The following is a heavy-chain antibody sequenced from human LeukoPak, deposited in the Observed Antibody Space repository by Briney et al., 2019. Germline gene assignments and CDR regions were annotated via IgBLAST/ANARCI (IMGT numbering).Heavy chain of an antibody. Sequence: ASVKVSCKASGYTFTGYYMHWVRQAPGQGLEWMGWINPNSGGTNYAQKFQGRVTMTRDTSISTAYMELSRLRSDDTAVYYCARVSVVAPAARQYFDYWGQGTLVTVSS. CDR3: ARVSVVAPAARQYFDY. CDR1: GYTFTGYY. V-gene: IGHV1-2*02. D-gene: IGHD2-2*01. CDR2: INPNSGGT. J-gene: IGHJ4*02.